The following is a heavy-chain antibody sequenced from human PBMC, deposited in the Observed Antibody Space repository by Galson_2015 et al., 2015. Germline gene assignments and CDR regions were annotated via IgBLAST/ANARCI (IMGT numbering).Heavy chain of an antibody. CDR2: INAGNGNT. V-gene: IGHV1-3*01. Sequence: SVKVSCKASGYTFTSYAMHWVRQAPGQRLEWMGWINAGNGNTKYSQKFQGRVTITRDTSASTAYMELSSLRSEDTAVYYCARGGTTYYRRGTTDSPFDYWGQGTLVTVSS. D-gene: IGHD2-2*01. J-gene: IGHJ4*02. CDR1: GYTFTSYA. CDR3: ARGGTTYYRRGTTDSPFDY.